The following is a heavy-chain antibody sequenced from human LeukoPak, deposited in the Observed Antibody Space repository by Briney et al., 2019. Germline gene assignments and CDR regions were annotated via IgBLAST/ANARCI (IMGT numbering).Heavy chain of an antibody. J-gene: IGHJ4*02. D-gene: IGHD3-3*01. Sequence: GGSLRLSCAASGFTFSSYAMHWVRQAPGKGLEWVAVISYDGSNKYYADSVKGRFTISRDNSKNTLYLQMNSLRAEDTAVYYCARDYDFWSGPQYYFDYWGQGTLVTVSS. CDR2: ISYDGSNK. CDR3: ARDYDFWSGPQYYFDY. V-gene: IGHV3-30-3*01. CDR1: GFTFSSYA.